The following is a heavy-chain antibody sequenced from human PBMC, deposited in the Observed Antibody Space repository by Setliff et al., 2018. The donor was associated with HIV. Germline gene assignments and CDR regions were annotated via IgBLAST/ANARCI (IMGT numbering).Heavy chain of an antibody. CDR2: INWNGGST. J-gene: IGHJ6*02. CDR3: ARRGSGSYYQSRYYYYGMDV. Sequence: GGSLRLSCAASGFTFDDYGMSWVRQAPGKGLEWVSGINWNGGSTGYADSVKGRFTISRDNAKNSLYLQMNSLRAEDTALYYCARRGSGSYYQSRYYYYGMDVWGQGTTVTVSS. CDR1: GFTFDDYG. D-gene: IGHD3-10*01. V-gene: IGHV3-20*04.